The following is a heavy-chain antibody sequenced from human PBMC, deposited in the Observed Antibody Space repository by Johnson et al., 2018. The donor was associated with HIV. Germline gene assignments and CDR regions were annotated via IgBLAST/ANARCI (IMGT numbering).Heavy chain of an antibody. V-gene: IGHV3-30*02. J-gene: IGHJ3*02. Sequence: QVQLVESGGGVVQPGGSLRLSCAASGFTFSSYGMHWVRQAPGKGLEWVAFIRYDGSNKYYADSVKGRFTISRDNSMNTLYLQMNSLRAEDTAVYYCAKAMGGWLLAHAFDIWGQGTMVIVS. CDR3: AKAMGGWLLAHAFDI. CDR1: GFTFSSYG. CDR2: IRYDGSNK. D-gene: IGHD3-22*01.